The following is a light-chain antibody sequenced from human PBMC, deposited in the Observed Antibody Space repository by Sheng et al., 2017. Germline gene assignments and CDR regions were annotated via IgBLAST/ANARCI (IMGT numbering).Light chain of an antibody. CDR2: DVS. Sequence: EIVLTQSPDTLSLSPGERATLSCRASQVVSRYLTWYQQKPGQAPRLLIYDVSNRATGIPARFSGSGSGTDFTLTISSLEPEDFAVYYCQQYGSSPGTFGQGTKVEIK. CDR1: QVVSRY. CDR3: QQYGSSPGT. J-gene: IGKJ1*01. V-gene: IGKV3-11*01.